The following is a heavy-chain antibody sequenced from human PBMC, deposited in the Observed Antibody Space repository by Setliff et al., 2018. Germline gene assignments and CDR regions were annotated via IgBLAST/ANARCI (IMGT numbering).Heavy chain of an antibody. J-gene: IGHJ6*03. CDR3: ARMSGFSYMDV. Sequence: SETLSLTCAVYGGSFSGYYWSWIRQPPGKGLEWIGEINHSGSTNYNPSLKSRVTISVDTSKNQFSLKLSSVTAADTAVYYCARMSGFSYMDVWGKGTTVTVSS. V-gene: IGHV4-34*01. CDR2: INHSGST. CDR1: GGSFSGYY. D-gene: IGHD3-3*01.